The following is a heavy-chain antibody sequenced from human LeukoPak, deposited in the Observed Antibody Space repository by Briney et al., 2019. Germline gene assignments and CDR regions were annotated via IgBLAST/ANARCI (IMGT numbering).Heavy chain of an antibody. J-gene: IGHJ6*02. D-gene: IGHD5-18*01. V-gene: IGHV4-61*02. CDR2: IYTSGST. CDR1: GGSISSGSYY. CDR3: ARSPRRGYGSDYYYGMDV. Sequence: SQTLSLTCTVSGGSISSGSYYWSWIRQPAGKGLEWIGRIYTSGSTNYNPSLKSRVTISVDTSKNQFSLKLSSVTAADTAVYYCARSPRRGYGSDYYYGMDVWGQGTTVTVSS.